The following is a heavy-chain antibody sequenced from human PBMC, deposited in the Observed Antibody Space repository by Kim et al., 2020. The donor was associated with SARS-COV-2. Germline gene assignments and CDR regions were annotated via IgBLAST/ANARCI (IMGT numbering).Heavy chain of an antibody. CDR3: ASSLRFLEWLPPTQNYYYYYYLDV. CDR2: IIPILGIA. J-gene: IGHJ6*03. Sequence: SVKVSCKASGGTFSSYAISWVRQAPGQGLEWMGRIIPILGIANYAQKFQGRVTITADKSTSTAYMELSSLRSEDTAVYYCASSLRFLEWLPPTQNYYYYYYLDVWGKGTTVNVSS. V-gene: IGHV1-69*04. D-gene: IGHD3-3*01. CDR1: GGTFSSYA.